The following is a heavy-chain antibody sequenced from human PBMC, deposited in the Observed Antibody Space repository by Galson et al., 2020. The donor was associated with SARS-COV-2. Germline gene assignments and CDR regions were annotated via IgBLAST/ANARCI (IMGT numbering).Heavy chain of an antibody. Sequence: SETLSLTCTVSGGSISSGGYYWSWIRQHPGKGLEWIGYIYYSGSTYYNPSLKSRVTISVDTSKNQFSLKLSSVTAADTAVYYCARGRGGSGWYGGYVDYWGQGTLVTVSS. V-gene: IGHV4-31*03. CDR1: GGSISSGGYY. J-gene: IGHJ4*02. D-gene: IGHD6-19*01. CDR3: ARGRGGSGWYGGYVDY. CDR2: IYYSGST.